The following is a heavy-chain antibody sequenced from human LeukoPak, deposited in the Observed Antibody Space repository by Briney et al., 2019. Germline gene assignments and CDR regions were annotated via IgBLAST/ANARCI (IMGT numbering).Heavy chain of an antibody. J-gene: IGHJ4*02. CDR3: AQTTGWPGFDF. D-gene: IGHD6-19*01. CDR1: GASTSDKY. Sequence: PSETLSLTCSASGASTSDKYWSWIRQSPGRTLEWIGHIYNGRNTKYNPSLTSRVTISVDTSKNQFSRSLTSVTAADTPMYYCAQTTGWPGFDFWGPGALVTVSS. CDR2: IYNGRNT. V-gene: IGHV4-59*08.